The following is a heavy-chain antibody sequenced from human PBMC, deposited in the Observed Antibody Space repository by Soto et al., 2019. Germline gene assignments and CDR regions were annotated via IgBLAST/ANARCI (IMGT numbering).Heavy chain of an antibody. CDR1: GDSVSSNSAA. Sequence: PSQTLSLTCATSGDSVSSNSAAWNWIRQSPSRGLEWLGRTYYRYKWYNDYAVSVKSRITINPDTSKNQFSLQPNSVTPEDTAVYSCARGRRYFDWLGRNYYYGMDVWGQGTTVTVSS. CDR2: TYYRYKWYN. D-gene: IGHD3-9*01. J-gene: IGHJ6*02. CDR3: ARGRRYFDWLGRNYYYGMDV. V-gene: IGHV6-1*01.